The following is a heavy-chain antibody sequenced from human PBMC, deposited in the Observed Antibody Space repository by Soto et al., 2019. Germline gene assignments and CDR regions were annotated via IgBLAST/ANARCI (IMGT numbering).Heavy chain of an antibody. CDR2: FSFGGPT. D-gene: IGHD2-15*01. V-gene: IGHV4-39*01. J-gene: IGHJ5*02. Sequence: PSETLSLTCTVSGDSISSSNYLWGWIRQPPGMGLEWIGSFSFGGPTYYNPSLESRVTISVDTSKNQFSLRLRSVTAADTALYYCASGYSTNNWFDPWGQGTLVTVSS. CDR1: GDSISSSNYL. CDR3: ASGYSTNNWFDP.